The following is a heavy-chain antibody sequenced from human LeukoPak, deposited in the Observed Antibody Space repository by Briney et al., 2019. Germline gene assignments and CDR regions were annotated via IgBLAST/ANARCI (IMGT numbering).Heavy chain of an antibody. CDR1: GYSFSSYW. CDR2: IYPDDSDT. CDR3: ARPTYAYGDYAMPFDY. J-gene: IGHJ4*02. V-gene: IGHV5-51*01. D-gene: IGHD4-17*01. Sequence: GESLKISCKGSGYSFSSYWIGWVRQMPGKGLEWMGIIYPDDSDTRYSPSFQGQVTISADKSVSTAYLQWSSLKASDTAMYYCARPTYAYGDYAMPFDYWGQGTLVTVSS.